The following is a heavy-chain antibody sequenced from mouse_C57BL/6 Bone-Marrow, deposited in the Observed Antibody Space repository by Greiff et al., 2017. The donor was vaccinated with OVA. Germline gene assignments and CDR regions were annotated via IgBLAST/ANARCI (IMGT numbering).Heavy chain of an antibody. CDR1: GFSLTSYG. Sequence: VQVVESGPGLVQPSQSLSITCTVSGFSLTSYGVHWVRQSPGKGLEWLGVIWSGGSTDYNAAFISRLSISKDNSKSQVFFKMNSLQADDTAIYYCARIPYGKDAMDYWGQGTSVTVSS. CDR2: IWSGGST. D-gene: IGHD2-1*01. CDR3: ARIPYGKDAMDY. V-gene: IGHV2-2*01. J-gene: IGHJ4*01.